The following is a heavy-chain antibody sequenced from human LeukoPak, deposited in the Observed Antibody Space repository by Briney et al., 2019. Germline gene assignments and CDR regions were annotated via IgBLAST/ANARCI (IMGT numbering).Heavy chain of an antibody. CDR1: GGSFSGYY. V-gene: IGHV4-34*01. CDR3: ARHGGYYYDSSGYYPQFDY. CDR2: IYYSGST. D-gene: IGHD3-22*01. Sequence: SETLSLTCAVYGGSFSGYYWSWIRQPPGKGLEWIGSIYYSGSTYYNPSLKSRVTISVDTSKNQFSLKLSSVTAADTAVYYCARHGGYYYDSSGYYPQFDYWGQGTLVTVSS. J-gene: IGHJ4*02.